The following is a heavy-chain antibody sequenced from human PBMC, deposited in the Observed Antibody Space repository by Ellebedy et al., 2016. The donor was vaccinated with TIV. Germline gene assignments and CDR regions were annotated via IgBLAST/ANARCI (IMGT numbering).Heavy chain of an antibody. V-gene: IGHV3-30*18. CDR3: AKESSTSGMDV. CDR1: GFTFSSYG. D-gene: IGHD5/OR15-5a*01. J-gene: IGHJ6*02. CDR2: ISYDGSNK. Sequence: GESLKISXAASGFTFSSYGMHWVRQAPGKGLEWVAVISYDGSNKYYADSVEGRFTISRDNSKNTLYLQMNSLRAEDTAVYYCAKESSTSGMDVWGQGTTVTVSS.